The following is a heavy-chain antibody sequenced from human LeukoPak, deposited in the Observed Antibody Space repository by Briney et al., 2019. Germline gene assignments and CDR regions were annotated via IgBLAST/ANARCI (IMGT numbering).Heavy chain of an antibody. D-gene: IGHD5-18*01. CDR1: GGSISSYY. CDR3: ARGATATYYYGMDV. V-gene: IGHV4-59*01. J-gene: IGHJ6*02. Sequence: SETLSLTCTVSGGSISSYYWSWIRQSPGKGLEWIGYIYYSENTYYNPSLKSRVTISVDTSKNQISLKLNSVIVADTAVYYCARGATATYYYGMDVWGQGTTVTVSS. CDR2: IYYSENT.